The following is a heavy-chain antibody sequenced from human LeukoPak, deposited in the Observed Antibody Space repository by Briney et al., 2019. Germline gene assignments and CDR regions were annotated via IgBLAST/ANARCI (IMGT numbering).Heavy chain of an antibody. CDR1: GFTFSGYG. CDR3: AKERNLEIAVAGTIFDY. D-gene: IGHD6-19*01. Sequence: GGSLRLSCATSGFTFSGYGMHWVRQAPGKGLEWVTVIWSDGSNKYYADSVKGRFTISRDNSKNTLYLQMNSLRAEDTAVYYCAKERNLEIAVAGTIFDYWGQGTLVTVSS. CDR2: IWSDGSNK. V-gene: IGHV3-33*06. J-gene: IGHJ4*02.